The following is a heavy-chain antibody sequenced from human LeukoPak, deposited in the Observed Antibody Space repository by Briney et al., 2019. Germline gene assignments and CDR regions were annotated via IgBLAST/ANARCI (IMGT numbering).Heavy chain of an antibody. Sequence: PGGSLRLPCAASGFTFSSFGIHWVRQAPGKGLEWVAFIRYDGSNKYYADSVKGRFTISRDNAKNSLYLQMNSLRAEDTAVYYCARDRFQGIFGGGPDDAFDIWGQGTMVTVSS. CDR2: IRYDGSNK. V-gene: IGHV3-30*02. CDR3: ARDRFQGIFGGGPDDAFDI. D-gene: IGHD3-3*01. CDR1: GFTFSSFG. J-gene: IGHJ3*02.